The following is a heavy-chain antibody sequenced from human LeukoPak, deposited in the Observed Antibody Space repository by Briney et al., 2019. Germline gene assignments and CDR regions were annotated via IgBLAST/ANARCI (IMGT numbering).Heavy chain of an antibody. J-gene: IGHJ4*02. CDR3: ARVWERSSSSWPFDY. V-gene: IGHV1-2*02. D-gene: IGHD6-13*01. CDR1: GYTFTGYF. CDR2: INPNSGGT. Sequence: VASVKVSCKASGYTFTGYFIHWVRQAPGQGLEWMGWINPNSGGTNYAQKFQGRVTMTWDTSISTAYMELSRLRSDDTAVYYCARVWERSSSSWPFDYWGQGTLVTVSS.